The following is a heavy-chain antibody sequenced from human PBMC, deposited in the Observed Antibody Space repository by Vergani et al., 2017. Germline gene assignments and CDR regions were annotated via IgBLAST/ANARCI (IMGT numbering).Heavy chain of an antibody. J-gene: IGHJ4*02. CDR3: ARHTTYTDS. CDR1: EYSFGNYW. V-gene: IGHV5-51*01. D-gene: IGHD1-1*01. Sequence: EVELVQSGPEMRKPGASLKISCKGSEYSFGNYWIGWVRQMPGKGLEWMGIIYPADSDTRYSPSFQGQVTISADKSISTAFLQWASLKASDTALYYCARHTTYTDSGGQGTLVTVSS. CDR2: IYPADSDT.